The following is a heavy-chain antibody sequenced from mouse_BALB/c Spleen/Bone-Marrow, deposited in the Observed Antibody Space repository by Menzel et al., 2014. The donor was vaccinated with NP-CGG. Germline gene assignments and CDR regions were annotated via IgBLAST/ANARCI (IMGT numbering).Heavy chain of an antibody. D-gene: IGHD2-2*01. Sequence: EVQLQQSGAELVKPGASVKLSCTASGFNIKDTYMHWVKQRPEQGLEWIGRIDPANDNTKYDPKFQGKATITADTSSNTAYLQLSSLTSEDTAVYCCANYVYGFYFDYWGQGTTLTVSS. CDR1: GFNIKDTY. CDR3: ANYVYGFYFDY. CDR2: IDPANDNT. J-gene: IGHJ2*01. V-gene: IGHV14-3*02.